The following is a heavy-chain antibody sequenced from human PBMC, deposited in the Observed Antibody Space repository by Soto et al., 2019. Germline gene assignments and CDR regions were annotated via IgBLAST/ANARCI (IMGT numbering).Heavy chain of an antibody. CDR1: GFIFSDYA. V-gene: IGHV3-23*01. CDR2: VRGRGTST. Sequence: GGSLRLSCAALGFIFSDYAMSWVRQAPGKGMEWISSVRGRGTSTYYADSVKGRFTISRDNSKNTLYLQMNSLRAEDTAVYYCAKEAVVPAAMRYYYYMDVWGKGTTVTVSS. D-gene: IGHD2-2*01. J-gene: IGHJ6*03. CDR3: AKEAVVPAAMRYYYYMDV.